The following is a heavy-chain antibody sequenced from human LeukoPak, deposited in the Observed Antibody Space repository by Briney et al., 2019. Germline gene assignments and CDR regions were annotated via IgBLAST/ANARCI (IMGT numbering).Heavy chain of an antibody. Sequence: PGGSLRLSCAASGFTISTYWVSWVRQAPGKGLEWVANTNQEGSEKYYVDSVKGRFTISKDNAKNSLYLQMNSLRAEDTAVYYCARGMTTVTGYYDYWGQGTLVTVSS. CDR1: GFTISTYW. CDR3: ARGMTTVTGYYDY. D-gene: IGHD4-11*01. J-gene: IGHJ4*02. CDR2: TNQEGSEK. V-gene: IGHV3-7*01.